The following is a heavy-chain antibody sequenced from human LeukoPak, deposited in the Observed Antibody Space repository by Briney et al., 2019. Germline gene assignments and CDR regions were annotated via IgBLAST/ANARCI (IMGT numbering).Heavy chain of an antibody. D-gene: IGHD3-10*01. Sequence: PSQTLSLTCAVSGGSISSGGYSWSWIRQPPGKGLEWIGYIYHSGSTYYNPSLKSRVTISVDRSKNQFSLKLSSVTAADTAVYYCARDGSGSREYDWFDPWGQGTLVTASS. CDR3: ARDGSGSREYDWFDP. CDR2: IYHSGST. V-gene: IGHV4-30-2*01. J-gene: IGHJ5*02. CDR1: GGSISSGGYS.